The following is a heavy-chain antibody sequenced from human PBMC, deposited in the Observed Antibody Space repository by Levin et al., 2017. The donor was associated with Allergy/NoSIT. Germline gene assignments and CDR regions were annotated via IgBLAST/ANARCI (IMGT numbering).Heavy chain of an antibody. J-gene: IGHJ4*02. D-gene: IGHD3-22*01. V-gene: IGHV2-5*02. CDR3: AHVPHSYDVSGHHYSLGFDY. CDR1: GFSLSTRGVG. Sequence: SGPTLVKPTQTLTLSCTFSGFSLSTRGVGVGWIRQPPGKALEWLAIIYWDDDERYSPALKSRLTITKDTSKNQAVLTMTNMDPVDTATYYCAHVPHSYDVSGHHYSLGFDYWGQGALVTVTS. CDR2: IYWDDDE.